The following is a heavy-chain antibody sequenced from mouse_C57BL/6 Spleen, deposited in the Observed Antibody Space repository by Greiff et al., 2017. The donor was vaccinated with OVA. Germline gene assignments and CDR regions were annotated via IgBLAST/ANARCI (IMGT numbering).Heavy chain of an antibody. J-gene: IGHJ1*03. V-gene: IGHV1-81*01. D-gene: IGHD1-1*01. Sequence: QVQLQQSGAELARPGASVKLSCKASGYTFTSYGISWVKQRTGQGLEWIGEIYPRSGNTYYNEKFKGKATLAADKSSSTAYMELRSLTSEDSAVYFCATPDYYGSRPGYFDVWGTGTTVTVSS. CDR1: GYTFTSYG. CDR3: ATPDYYGSRPGYFDV. CDR2: IYPRSGNT.